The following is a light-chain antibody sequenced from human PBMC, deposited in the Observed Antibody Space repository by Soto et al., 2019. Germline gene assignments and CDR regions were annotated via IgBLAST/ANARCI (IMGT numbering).Light chain of an antibody. CDR2: AAS. CDR3: QQGSTFPPLS. J-gene: IGKJ4*01. V-gene: IGKV1-12*01. CDR1: QPISTC. Sequence: DIQMTQSPSSVSASLGDRVTLTCRASQPISTCVAWYQKKPGKAPNLLIYAASSLQSGVPSRFSGSGSGKDFTLPISSLQPDDFATYFCQQGSTFPPLSFGGGTKVEIK.